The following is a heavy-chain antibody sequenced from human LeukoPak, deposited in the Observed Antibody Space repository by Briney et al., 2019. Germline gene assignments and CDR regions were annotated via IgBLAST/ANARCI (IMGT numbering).Heavy chain of an antibody. D-gene: IGHD3-10*01. J-gene: IGHJ5*02. CDR3: ARRRTDGSGSLNWFDP. Sequence: PGGSLRLSCAASGFTFSSYWMSWVRQAPGKGLEWVANIKQDGSEKYYVDSVKGRFTISRDNAKNSLYLQMNSLRAEDTAVYYCARRRTDGSGSLNWFDPWGQGTLVTVSS. V-gene: IGHV3-7*01. CDR2: IKQDGSEK. CDR1: GFTFSSYW.